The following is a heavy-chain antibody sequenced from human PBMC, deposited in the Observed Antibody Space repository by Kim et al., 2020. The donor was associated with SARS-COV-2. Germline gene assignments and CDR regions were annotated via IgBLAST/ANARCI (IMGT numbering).Heavy chain of an antibody. CDR3: ARCSGWAFWVDL. J-gene: IGHJ5*02. D-gene: IGHD6-19*01. Sequence: GGSLRLSCAASGFTFSSYSMNWVRQAPGKGLEWVSSISSSSSYIYYADSVKGRFTISRDNAKNSLYLQMNSLRAEDTAVYYCARCSGWAFWVDLWGQGTLVTVSS. CDR2: ISSSSSYI. V-gene: IGHV3-21*01. CDR1: GFTFSSYS.